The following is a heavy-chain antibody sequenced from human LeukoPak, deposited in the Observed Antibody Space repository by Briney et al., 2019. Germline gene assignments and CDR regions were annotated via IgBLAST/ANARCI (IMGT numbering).Heavy chain of an antibody. CDR1: GFTFSSYS. V-gene: IGHV3-21*01. CDR3: ARFEGYMVPGVAFDY. D-gene: IGHD3-10*01. CDR2: ISSSSSYI. Sequence: GGSLRLSCAASGFTFSSYSMNWVRQAPGKGLEWVSSISSSSSYIYYADSVKGRFTISRDNAKNSLYLQMNSLRAEDTAVYYCARFEGYMVPGVAFDYWGQGTLVTVSS. J-gene: IGHJ4*02.